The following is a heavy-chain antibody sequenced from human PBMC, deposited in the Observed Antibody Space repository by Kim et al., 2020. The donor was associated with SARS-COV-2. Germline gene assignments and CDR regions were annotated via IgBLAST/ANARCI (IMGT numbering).Heavy chain of an antibody. CDR1: GFSFIDAW. CDR2: IKSKRDGGTP. Sequence: GGSLRLSCEASGFSFIDAWMGWVRQAPGKGLEWVGRIKSKRDGGTPDYAASVKDRFLVSRDDLKNTVYLQMDSLNIDDTGVYYCTTDGGLTPRTLFDYWG. D-gene: IGHD3-16*01. CDR3: TTDGGLTPRTLFDY. J-gene: IGHJ4*01. V-gene: IGHV3-15*01.